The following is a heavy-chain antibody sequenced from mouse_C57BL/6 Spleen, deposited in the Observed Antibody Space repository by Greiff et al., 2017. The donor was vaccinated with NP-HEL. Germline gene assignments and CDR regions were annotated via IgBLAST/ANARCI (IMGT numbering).Heavy chain of an antibody. D-gene: IGHD1-1*01. V-gene: IGHV1-39*01. CDR3: ASLNYYGSYYAMDY. CDR2: INPNYGTT. Sequence: LQESGPELVKPGASVKISCKASGYSFTDYNMNWVKQSNGKSLEWIGVINPNYGTTSYNQKFKGKATLTVDQSSSTAYMQLNSLTSEDSAVYYCASLNYYGSYYAMDYWGQGTSVTVSS. CDR1: GYSFTDYN. J-gene: IGHJ4*01.